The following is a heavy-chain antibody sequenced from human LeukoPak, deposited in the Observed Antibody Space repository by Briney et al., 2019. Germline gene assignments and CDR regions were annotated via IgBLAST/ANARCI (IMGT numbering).Heavy chain of an antibody. Sequence: SETLSLTCAVYGGSFSDYYWSWIRQPPGKGLEWIGEINHSGSTNYNPPLKSRVTISVDTSKNQFSLKLSSVTAADTAVYYCARVGYYNGFDYWGQGTLVTVSS. J-gene: IGHJ4*02. CDR3: ARVGYYNGFDY. CDR1: GGSFSDYY. CDR2: INHSGST. D-gene: IGHD3-9*01. V-gene: IGHV4-34*01.